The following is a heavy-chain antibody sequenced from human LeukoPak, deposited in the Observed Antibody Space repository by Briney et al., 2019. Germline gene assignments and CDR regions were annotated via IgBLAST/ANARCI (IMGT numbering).Heavy chain of an antibody. J-gene: IGHJ4*02. D-gene: IGHD3-10*01. Sequence: GGSLRLSCAASGFTFSVDIHWVRQAPGKGLEWVSVLSYDGTNKYYADSVKGRFSISRDNSKNTASLQMNSLRDEDTAVYYCATGPCYGSETSGYWGRGTLVTVSS. CDR2: LSYDGTNK. V-gene: IGHV3-33*01. CDR1: GFTFSVD. CDR3: ATGPCYGSETSGY.